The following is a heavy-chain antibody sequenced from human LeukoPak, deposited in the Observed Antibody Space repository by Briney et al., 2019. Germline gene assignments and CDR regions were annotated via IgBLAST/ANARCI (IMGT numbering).Heavy chain of an antibody. CDR2: ISGSGGTT. CDR3: AKGLIWPNGMDV. J-gene: IGHJ6*02. V-gene: IGHV3-23*01. CDR1: GFTFSNYA. D-gene: IGHD2-15*01. Sequence: PGGSLRLSCAASGFTFSNYAMSWVRQAPGKGLEWVSVISGSGGTTYHADSVKGRFTISRDNSKNTLFLQMNSLRAEDTAVYYCAKGLIWPNGMDVWGQGTTVTVSS.